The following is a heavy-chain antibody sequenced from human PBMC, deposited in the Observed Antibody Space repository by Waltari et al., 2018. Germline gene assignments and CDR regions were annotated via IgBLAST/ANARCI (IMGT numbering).Heavy chain of an antibody. D-gene: IGHD6-19*01. CDR3: ARHRAGRATPFGY. J-gene: IGHJ4*02. Sequence: QVQLQESGPGLVKPSETLSLTCTVSGGSISSYYWSWIRQPPGKGLEWIGYIYYSGSTNYNPSLKSRVTISVDTSKNQFSLKLSSVTAADTAVYYCARHRAGRATPFGYWGQGTLVTVSS. CDR2: IYYSGST. CDR1: GGSISSYY. V-gene: IGHV4-59*08.